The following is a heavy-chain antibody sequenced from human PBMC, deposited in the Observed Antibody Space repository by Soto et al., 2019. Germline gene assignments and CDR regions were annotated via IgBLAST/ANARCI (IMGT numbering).Heavy chain of an antibody. D-gene: IGHD3-16*01. CDR3: AREIRGVNYYGMDV. CDR1: GGTFSSYA. J-gene: IGHJ6*02. V-gene: IGHV1-69*13. Sequence: SVKVSCKASGGTFSSYAISWVRQAPGQGLEWVGGIIPIFGTANYAQKFQGRVTITADESTSTAYMELSSLRSEDTAVYYCAREIRGVNYYGMDVWGQGTTVTVSS. CDR2: IIPIFGTA.